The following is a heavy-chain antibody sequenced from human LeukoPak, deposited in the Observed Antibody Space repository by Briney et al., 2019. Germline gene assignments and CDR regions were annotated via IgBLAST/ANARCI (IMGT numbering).Heavy chain of an antibody. CDR3: ARGVTTYWAFDV. CDR1: GGSINSGTYY. D-gene: IGHD4-17*01. J-gene: IGHJ3*01. V-gene: IGHV4-61*02. CDR2: IYSSGST. Sequence: PSQTLSLTCTVSGGSINSGTYYWSWIRQSAGKGLEWIGRIYSSGSTNYNPSLKSRVTMSVDTSKNQFSLKLSSVTAADGAVYYCARGVTTYWAFDVWGQGTMVTVSS.